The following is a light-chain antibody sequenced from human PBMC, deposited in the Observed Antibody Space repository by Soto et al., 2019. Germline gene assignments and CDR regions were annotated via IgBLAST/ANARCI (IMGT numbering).Light chain of an antibody. V-gene: IGKV3-15*01. CDR3: QRCGSSPLT. CDR2: GAS. J-gene: IGKJ4*01. CDR1: QSVSSN. Sequence: EIVMTQSPATLSVSPGERATLSCRASQSVSSNLAWYQQKPGQAPRLLIYGASTRATGIPARFSGSGSGTELTLTISSLQSEDFAVYYCQRCGSSPLTFGGGTKVEIK.